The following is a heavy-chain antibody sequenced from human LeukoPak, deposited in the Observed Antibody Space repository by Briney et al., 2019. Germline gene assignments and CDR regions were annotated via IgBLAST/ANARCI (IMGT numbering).Heavy chain of an antibody. J-gene: IGHJ2*01. CDR3: ARAVYCSSTSCYTFHWYFDL. CDR1: GYTFTSYG. CDR2: ISAYNGNT. V-gene: IGHV1-18*01. D-gene: IGHD2-2*02. Sequence: GASVKVSCKASGYTFTSYGIRWVRQAPGQGLEWMGWISAYNGNTNYAQKLQGRVTMTTDTSTSTAYMELRSLRSDDTAVYYCARAVYCSSTSCYTFHWYFDLWGRGTLVTVSS.